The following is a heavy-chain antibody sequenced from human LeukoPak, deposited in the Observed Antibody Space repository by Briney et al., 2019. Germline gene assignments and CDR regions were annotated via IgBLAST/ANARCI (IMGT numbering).Heavy chain of an antibody. CDR2: IYSGGST. D-gene: IGHD3-22*01. CDR3: AKDPTSDSSGYYY. J-gene: IGHJ4*02. V-gene: IGHV3-66*01. Sequence: GGSLRLSCAASGFTVSSNYMSWVRQAPGKGLEWVSVIYSGGSTYYADSVKGRFTISRDNSKNTLYLQMNSLRAEDTAAYYCAKDPTSDSSGYYYWGQGTLVTVSS. CDR1: GFTVSSNY.